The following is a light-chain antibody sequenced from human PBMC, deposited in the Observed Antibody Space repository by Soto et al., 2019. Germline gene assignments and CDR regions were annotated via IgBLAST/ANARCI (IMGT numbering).Light chain of an antibody. CDR1: QNVDSNY. J-gene: IGKJ1*01. Sequence: EMVLTQSPGTLSSSPGGRATLCCMASQNVDSNYLAWYQQKPGQAPRXXXFAASGRATGIPDRFSGSGSGTDFTLTISRLETEDFAVYDCQQYGYLSWTFCQGTKVDIK. V-gene: IGKV3-20*01. CDR2: AAS. CDR3: QQYGYLSWT.